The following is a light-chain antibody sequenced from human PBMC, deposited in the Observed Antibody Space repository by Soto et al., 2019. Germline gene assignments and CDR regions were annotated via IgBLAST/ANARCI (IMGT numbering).Light chain of an antibody. V-gene: IGLV2-14*01. Sequence: QSALTQPASVSGSPGQSITISCTGTGSDIGAYNYVSWYQQHPGKAPKLIIHGVTHRPSGVSTRFSASKSAYTASLTISGLQAEEEAEYLCSSFTTNYFYVFGPGTKLTVL. CDR3: SSFTTNYFYV. CDR2: GVT. CDR1: GSDIGAYNY. J-gene: IGLJ1*01.